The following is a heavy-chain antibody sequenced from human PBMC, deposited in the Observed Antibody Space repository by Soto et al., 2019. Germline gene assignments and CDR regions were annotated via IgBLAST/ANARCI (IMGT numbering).Heavy chain of an antibody. D-gene: IGHD3-3*01. CDR3: ARDVRFDDNYDFWSGYYFDY. CDR1: GFTFSSYA. J-gene: IGHJ4*02. V-gene: IGHV3-30-3*01. Sequence: QVQLVESGGGVVQPGRSLRLSCAASGFTFSSYAMHWVRQAPGKGLEWVAVISYDGSNKYYADSVKGRFTISRDNSKNTLYLQMNSLRAEDTAVYYCARDVRFDDNYDFWSGYYFDYWGQGTLVTVSS. CDR2: ISYDGSNK.